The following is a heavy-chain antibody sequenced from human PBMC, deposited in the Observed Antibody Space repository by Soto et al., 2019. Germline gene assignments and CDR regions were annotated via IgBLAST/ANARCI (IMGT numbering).Heavy chain of an antibody. CDR2: IDWDDDK. D-gene: IGHD3-22*01. Sequence: SGPTLVNPTQTLTLTCTFSGFSLSTSGMCVSWIRQPPGKALEWLALIDWDDDKYYSTSLKTRLTISKDASKNQVVLTMTNMDPVDTATYYCARSTYYYDSSGYPEPYNWFDPWGQGTLVTVSS. V-gene: IGHV2-70*01. J-gene: IGHJ5*02. CDR1: GFSLSTSGMC. CDR3: ARSTYYYDSSGYPEPYNWFDP.